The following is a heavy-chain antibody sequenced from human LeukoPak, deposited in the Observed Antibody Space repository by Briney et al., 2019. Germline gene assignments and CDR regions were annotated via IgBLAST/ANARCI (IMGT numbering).Heavy chain of an antibody. CDR3: ARVSGSSEAAFDI. Sequence: ASVKVSCKASGYTFSGYYMHWVRQAPGQGLEWMGWINPKSGGTNYAQKFQGRVTMTRDTSISTAYVELSRLRSDDTALYYCARVSGSSEAAFDIWGQGTMDTVSS. CDR2: INPKSGGT. V-gene: IGHV1-2*02. J-gene: IGHJ3*02. CDR1: GYTFSGYY. D-gene: IGHD3-10*01.